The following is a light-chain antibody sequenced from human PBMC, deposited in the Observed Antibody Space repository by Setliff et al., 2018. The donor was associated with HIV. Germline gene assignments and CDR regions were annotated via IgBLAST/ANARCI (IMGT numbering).Light chain of an antibody. CDR3: VVWDDSRNVWL. CDR1: SSNIGSRT. J-gene: IGLJ3*02. CDR2: DNN. V-gene: IGLV1-44*01. Sequence: QSVLTQPPSASGTPGQRVTISCSGTSSNIGSRTVNWYQQVPGTAPKLLIFDNNERPSGVPDRFSASKSGTSASLAISGLQSEDEADYYCVVWDDSRNVWLFGGGTK.